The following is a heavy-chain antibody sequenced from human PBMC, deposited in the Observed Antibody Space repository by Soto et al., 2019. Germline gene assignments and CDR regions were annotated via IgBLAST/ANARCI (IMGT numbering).Heavy chain of an antibody. CDR2: IYYSGSA. V-gene: IGHV4-39*01. CDR1: GDSMTRRSYY. Sequence: SETLSLTCTVSGDSMTRRSYYWGWIRQPPGQGLQWTGSIYYSGSAYYNPSLKSRVSTSVDTSKNQFSLKLRSVTAADTAVYYCARQGSRAFDIWGQGTMVTVSS. D-gene: IGHD2-15*01. CDR3: ARQGSRAFDI. J-gene: IGHJ3*02.